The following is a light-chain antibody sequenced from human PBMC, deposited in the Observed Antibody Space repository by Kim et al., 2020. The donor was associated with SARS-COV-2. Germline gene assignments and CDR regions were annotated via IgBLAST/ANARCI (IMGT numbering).Light chain of an antibody. V-gene: IGLV3-19*01. CDR3: NSRDSSGNHVI. CDR2: GKN. CDR1: ILRSYY. Sequence: WGQTVRITCQGDILRSYYASWYQQKPGQAPVLVIYGKNNRPSGIPDRFSGPSSGNTASLTITGAQAEDEADYYCNSRDSSGNHVIFGGGTKLTVL. J-gene: IGLJ2*01.